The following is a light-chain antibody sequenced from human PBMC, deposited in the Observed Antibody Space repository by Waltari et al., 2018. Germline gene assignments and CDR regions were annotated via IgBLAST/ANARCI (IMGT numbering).Light chain of an antibody. CDR2: EVS. J-gene: IGKJ2*01. Sequence: EIVMTQTPLSLSVTPGQPASISGKSSQSLLHRNGKTYLYWYLQRPGQSPQILISEVSSRFSGVPDRLSGSGSGTDFTRKISRVEAEDVGVYYCFQGVYPYTFGQGTKLDIK. CDR3: FQGVYPYT. CDR1: QSLLHRNGKTY. V-gene: IGKV2-29*02.